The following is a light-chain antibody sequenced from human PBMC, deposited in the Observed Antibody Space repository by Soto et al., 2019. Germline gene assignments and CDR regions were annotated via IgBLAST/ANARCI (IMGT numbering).Light chain of an antibody. CDR3: AAWEDSLNGHV. Sequence: QSVLTQPHSASGTPGQRVTISCSGSSSNIGTSSVHWFQQLPGTAPKLLISTTNQRPSGVPERFSGSKSGTSASLAISGLQSEDEDDYYCAAWEDSLNGHVFGTGTKLTVL. J-gene: IGLJ1*01. CDR2: TTN. V-gene: IGLV1-44*01. CDR1: SSNIGTSS.